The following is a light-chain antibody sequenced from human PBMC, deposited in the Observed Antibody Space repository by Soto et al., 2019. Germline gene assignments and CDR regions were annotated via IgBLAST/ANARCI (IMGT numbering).Light chain of an antibody. CDR1: SSDIGASNY. CDR2: EVN. CDR3: SSYTVNRVTIYV. V-gene: IGLV2-14*01. J-gene: IGLJ1*01. Sequence: QSALAQPASVSGSPGQSITISCTGTSSDIGASNYVSWYQQHPGKAPKVMIYEVNNRPSGVSNRFSGSKSGNTASLTISGLQAEDEDDYYCSSYTVNRVTIYVFGNGTKVTV.